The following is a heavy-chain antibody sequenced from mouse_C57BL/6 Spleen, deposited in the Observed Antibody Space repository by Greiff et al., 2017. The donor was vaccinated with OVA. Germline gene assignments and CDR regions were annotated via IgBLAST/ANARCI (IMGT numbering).Heavy chain of an antibody. Sequence: EVQLQESGGGLVKPGGSLKLSCAASGFTFSSYAMSWVRQTPEKRLEWVATISDGGSYTYYPDNVKGRFTISRDNAKNNLYLQMSHLKSEDTAMYYCARELGNSLFAYWGQGTLVTVSA. J-gene: IGHJ3*01. V-gene: IGHV5-4*01. CDR3: ARELGNSLFAY. CDR2: ISDGGSYT. CDR1: GFTFSSYA. D-gene: IGHD2-1*01.